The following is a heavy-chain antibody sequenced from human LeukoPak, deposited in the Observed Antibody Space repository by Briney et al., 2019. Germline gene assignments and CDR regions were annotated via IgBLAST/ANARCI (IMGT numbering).Heavy chain of an antibody. D-gene: IGHD3-22*01. CDR1: GGSFSGYY. V-gene: IGHV4-34*01. CDR2: INHSGST. Sequence: SETLSLTCAVYGGSFSGYYWSWIRQPPGKGLEWIGVINHSGSTNYNPSLKSRVTMSVDTSKNQFSLKLSSVTAADTAVYYCARARSKGYYYDSSGYYGGYFDYWGQGTLVTVSS. J-gene: IGHJ4*02. CDR3: ARARSKGYYYDSSGYYGGYFDY.